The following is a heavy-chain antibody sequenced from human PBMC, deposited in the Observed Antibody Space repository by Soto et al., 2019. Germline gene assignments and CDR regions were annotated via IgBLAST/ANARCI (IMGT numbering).Heavy chain of an antibody. CDR1: GYTFTSYA. D-gene: IGHD2-2*01. CDR3: AREGIYCSSTSCYHSYYYYGMDV. J-gene: IGHJ6*02. CDR2: INAGNGNT. Sequence: ASVKVSCKASGYTFTSYAMHWVRQAPGQRLEWMGWINAGNGNTKYSQKFQGRVTITRDTSASTACMELSSLRSEDTAVYYCAREGIYCSSTSCYHSYYYYGMDVWGQGTTVTVSS. V-gene: IGHV1-3*01.